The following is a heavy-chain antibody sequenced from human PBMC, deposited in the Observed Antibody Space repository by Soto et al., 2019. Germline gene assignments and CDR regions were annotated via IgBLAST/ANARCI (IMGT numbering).Heavy chain of an antibody. CDR2: IYTSGSS. CDR1: GDSIRNYF. CDR3: ARDPGPSIIENYYNGMDV. D-gene: IGHD3-10*01. Sequence: QVQLQESGPGQVKPSETLSLTCTVSGDSIRNYFWSWIRQPAGKGLEWIGRIYTSGSSNYNPSLKSRLTLSVDTSKHQVSLNLRSVTAADTAVYYCARDPGPSIIENYYNGMDVWARGTTVIVSS. V-gene: IGHV4-4*07. J-gene: IGHJ6*02.